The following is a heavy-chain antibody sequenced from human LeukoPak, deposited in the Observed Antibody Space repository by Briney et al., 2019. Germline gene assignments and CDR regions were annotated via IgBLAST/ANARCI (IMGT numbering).Heavy chain of an antibody. J-gene: IGHJ6*03. CDR2: INPNSGGT. Sequence: GASVKVSCKASGYTFTGYYMHWVRQAPGQGLEWMGRINPNSGGTNYAQKFQGRVTMTRDTSISTAYMELSRLRSDDTAVYYCARVTAEMATITGYYYYMDVWGKGTTVTVSS. CDR1: GYTFTGYY. V-gene: IGHV1-2*06. CDR3: ARVTAEMATITGYYYYMDV. D-gene: IGHD5-24*01.